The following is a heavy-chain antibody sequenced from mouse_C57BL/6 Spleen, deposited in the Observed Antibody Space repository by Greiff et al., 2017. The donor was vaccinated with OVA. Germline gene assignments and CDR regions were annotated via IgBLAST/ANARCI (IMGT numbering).Heavy chain of an antibody. J-gene: IGHJ4*01. CDR1: GYTFTSYT. CDR2: INPSSGYT. V-gene: IGHV1-4*01. Sequence: VQLQQSGAELARPGASVKMSCKASGYTFTSYTMHWVKQRPGQGLEWIGYINPSSGYTKYNQKFKDKATLTADKSSSTAYMQLSSLTSEDSAVYYCARALLRNAMDYWGQGTSVTVSS. D-gene: IGHD1-1*01. CDR3: ARALLRNAMDY.